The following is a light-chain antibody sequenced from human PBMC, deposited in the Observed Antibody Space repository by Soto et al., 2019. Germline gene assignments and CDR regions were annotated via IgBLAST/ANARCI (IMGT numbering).Light chain of an antibody. CDR2: GAS. V-gene: IGKV3-15*01. CDR3: QHYNNWPLLT. CDR1: QSVSSN. Sequence: EIVMMQSPATLSVSAGERVTLSCRASQSVSSNLAWYQRKPGQAPRLLILGASTRATGIPARFSGSGSGTEFTLTISSLQSEDFAVYYCQHYNNWPLLTFGGGTKVEIK. J-gene: IGKJ4*01.